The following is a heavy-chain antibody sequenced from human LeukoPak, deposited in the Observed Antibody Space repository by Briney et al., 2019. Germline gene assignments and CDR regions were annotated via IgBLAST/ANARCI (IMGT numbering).Heavy chain of an antibody. D-gene: IGHD6-13*01. CDR1: GGSISSSSYY. Sequence: SETLSLTCTVSGGSISSSSYYWGWIRQPPGKGLEWIGSIYYSGSTNYNPSLKSRDTISVDTSKNQFSLKLTSVTAADTAVYYCARGSSSSWYRGFDYWGQGTLVTVSS. CDR2: IYYSGST. J-gene: IGHJ4*02. CDR3: ARGSSSSWYRGFDY. V-gene: IGHV4-39*07.